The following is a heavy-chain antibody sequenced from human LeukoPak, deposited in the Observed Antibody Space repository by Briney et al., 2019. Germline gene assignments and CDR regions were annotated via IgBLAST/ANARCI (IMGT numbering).Heavy chain of an antibody. D-gene: IGHD3-22*01. CDR2: IKQDGSEK. V-gene: IGHV3-7*01. Sequence: GGSLRLSCAASGLTFSSYWMSWVRQAPGKGLEWVANIKQDGSEKYYVDSVKGRFTISRDNAKNSLYLQMNSLRAEDTAVYYCWAVVAQLGDYWGQGTLVTVSS. J-gene: IGHJ4*02. CDR3: WAVVAQLGDY. CDR1: GLTFSSYW.